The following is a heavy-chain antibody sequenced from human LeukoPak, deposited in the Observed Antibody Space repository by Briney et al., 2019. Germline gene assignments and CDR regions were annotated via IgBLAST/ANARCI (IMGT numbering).Heavy chain of an antibody. CDR2: ISNSGSTI. CDR3: AKDHSGDIVVVPAAIPPGAFDI. CDR1: GFTFSSYS. D-gene: IGHD2-2*01. Sequence: GGSLRLSCAASGFTFSSYSMNWVRQAPGKGLEWVSYISNSGSTIDYTDSVKGRFTISRDNAKNSLYLQMNSLRAEGTAVYYCAKDHSGDIVVVPAAIPPGAFDIWGQGTMVTVSS. V-gene: IGHV3-48*04. J-gene: IGHJ3*02.